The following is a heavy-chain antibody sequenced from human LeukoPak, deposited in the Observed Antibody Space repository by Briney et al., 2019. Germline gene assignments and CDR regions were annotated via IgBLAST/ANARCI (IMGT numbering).Heavy chain of an antibody. CDR1: GGSISSSSYY. Sequence: SETLSLTCTVSGGSISSSSYYWGWIRQPPGKGLEWIGSIYYSGSTYYNPSLKSRVTISVDTSKNQFSLKLSSVTAADTAVYYCARGFGAAAAAGDCWGQGTLVTVSS. J-gene: IGHJ4*02. CDR2: IYYSGST. CDR3: ARGFGAAAAAGDC. V-gene: IGHV4-39*01. D-gene: IGHD6-13*01.